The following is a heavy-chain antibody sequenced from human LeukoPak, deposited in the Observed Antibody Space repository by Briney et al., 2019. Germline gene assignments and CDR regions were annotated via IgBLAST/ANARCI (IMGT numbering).Heavy chain of an antibody. CDR1: GFTFSRNG. Sequence: GGSLRLSCAASGFTFSRNGMTWVRQAPGKGLERVSAISGSGGSTYYADSVKGRFTISRDNSKNTLYLQMNSLRAEDTAVYYCAKDLWFGELLPTNWFDPWGQGTLVTVSS. CDR3: AKDLWFGELLPTNWFDP. CDR2: ISGSGGST. D-gene: IGHD3-10*01. J-gene: IGHJ5*02. V-gene: IGHV3-23*01.